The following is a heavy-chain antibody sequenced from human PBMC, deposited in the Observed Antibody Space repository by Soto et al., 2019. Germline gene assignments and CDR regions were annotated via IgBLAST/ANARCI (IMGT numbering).Heavy chain of an antibody. CDR3: VRDLDGSGSYYTDY. Sequence: ASVKVSCKASGYTFSIYGINWVLQAPGQGLEWMGWTRPNNGNTKYAQNLQGRVTMTTDTSTSTAYMELRSLRPDDTAVYYCVRDLDGSGSYYTDYWGQGTLVTVSS. CDR1: GYTFSIYG. CDR2: TRPNNGNT. J-gene: IGHJ4*02. V-gene: IGHV1-18*01. D-gene: IGHD3-10*01.